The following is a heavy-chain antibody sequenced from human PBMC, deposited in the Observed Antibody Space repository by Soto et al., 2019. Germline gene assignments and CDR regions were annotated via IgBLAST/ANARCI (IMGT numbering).Heavy chain of an antibody. D-gene: IGHD3-10*01. Sequence: QVQLQESGPGLVKPSETLSLTCAVSGASIRSYNWSWIRQPAGKGLEWIGRMQHTGNTSSNPPLKRRFTMSVDTSKTQTSLTMPSVTAADTAVYFCAKDVPSRGWFDPWGQGILVIVSS. V-gene: IGHV4-4*07. CDR2: MQHTGNT. CDR3: AKDVPSRGWFDP. CDR1: GASIRSYN. J-gene: IGHJ5*02.